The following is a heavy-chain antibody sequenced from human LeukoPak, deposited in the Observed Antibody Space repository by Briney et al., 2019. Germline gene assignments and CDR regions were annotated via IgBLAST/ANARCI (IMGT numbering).Heavy chain of an antibody. Sequence: GGSLRLSCAASGFTFSSYAMSWVRQAPGKGLEWVSAISGSGGSTYYADSVKGRFTISRDNSKNTLYLQMNSLRAEGTAVYYCAKCRKGELLSDYYYGMDVWGQGTTVTVSS. CDR3: AKCRKGELLSDYYYGMDV. J-gene: IGHJ6*02. D-gene: IGHD3-10*01. CDR2: ISGSGGST. CDR1: GFTFSSYA. V-gene: IGHV3-23*01.